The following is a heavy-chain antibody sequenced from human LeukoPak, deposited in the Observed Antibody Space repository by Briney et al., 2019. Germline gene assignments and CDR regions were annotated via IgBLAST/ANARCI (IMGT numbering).Heavy chain of an antibody. CDR2: ISWNSGSI. CDR1: GFTFDDYA. CDR3: AKDPNGDYVGAFDS. V-gene: IGHV3-9*01. J-gene: IGHJ3*02. Sequence: GGSLRLSCAASGFTFDDYAMHWVRQAPGKGLEWVSGISWNSGSIGYADSVKGRFTISRDNAKNSLYLQMNSLRVEDTAVYYCAKDPNGDYVGAFDSWGQGTMVTVSS. D-gene: IGHD4-17*01.